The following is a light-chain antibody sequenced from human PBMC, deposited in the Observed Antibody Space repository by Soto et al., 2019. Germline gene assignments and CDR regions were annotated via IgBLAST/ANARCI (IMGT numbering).Light chain of an antibody. J-gene: IGLJ1*01. CDR2: HNN. CDR1: KANRGRYF. Sequence: QSVLXQPLSVSAGPGQKVTISCSGTKANRGRYFVSWYQQFAGADPKLLMYHNNKRPSGITDRFSGTASVRFATLVIGGHQTGDVVDYYFVAWENSLPCQFVFGTG. CDR3: VAWENSLPCQFV. V-gene: IGLV1-51*01.